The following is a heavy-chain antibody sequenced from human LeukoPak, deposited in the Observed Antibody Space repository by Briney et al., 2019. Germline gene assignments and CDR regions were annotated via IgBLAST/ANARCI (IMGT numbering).Heavy chain of an antibody. V-gene: IGHV4-34*01. J-gene: IGHJ4*02. CDR2: INHSGST. CDR3: ASHTRGVNIHRIDY. Sequence: SETLSLTCAVYGGSFNGYYWSWIRQPPGKGLEWIGEINHSGSTNYNPSLKSRVTISVDTSKNQFSLKLSSVTAADTAVYYCASHTRGVNIHRIDYWGQGTLVTVSS. D-gene: IGHD3-10*01. CDR1: GGSFNGYY.